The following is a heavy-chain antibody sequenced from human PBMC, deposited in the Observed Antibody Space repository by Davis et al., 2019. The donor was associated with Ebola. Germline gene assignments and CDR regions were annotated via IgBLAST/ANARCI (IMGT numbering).Heavy chain of an antibody. Sequence: PSETLSLTCAVYGGPFSGYYWSWVRQPPGKGLEWIGEINHSGSTNYNPSLKSRVTISVDTPKDQFSLKLSSMTAADTAVYYCARVRGIWGGRTTHFDYWGQGTLVTVSS. J-gene: IGHJ4*02. D-gene: IGHD3-3*01. V-gene: IGHV4-34*01. CDR2: INHSGST. CDR3: ARVRGIWGGRTTHFDY. CDR1: GGPFSGYY.